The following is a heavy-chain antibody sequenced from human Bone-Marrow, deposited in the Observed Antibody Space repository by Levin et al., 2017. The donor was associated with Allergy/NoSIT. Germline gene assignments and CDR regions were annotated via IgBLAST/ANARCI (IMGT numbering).Heavy chain of an antibody. Sequence: LSLTCAASGFTFSDYYMSWIRQAPGKGLEWVSYISSSSSYTNYADSVKGRFTISRDNAKNSLYLQMNSLRAEDTAVYYCARGGLVNQYYYYGMDVWGQGTTVTVSS. CDR1: GFTFSDYY. J-gene: IGHJ6*02. D-gene: IGHD6-19*01. CDR3: ARGGLVNQYYYYGMDV. V-gene: IGHV3-11*05. CDR2: ISSSSSYT.